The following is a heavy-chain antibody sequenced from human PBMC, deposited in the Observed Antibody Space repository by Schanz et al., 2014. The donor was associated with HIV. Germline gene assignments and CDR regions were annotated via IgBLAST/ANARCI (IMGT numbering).Heavy chain of an antibody. J-gene: IGHJ4*02. Sequence: QVQLVQSGAEVKKPGASVKVSCKASGYTFTRYDINWVRQATGQGLEWMGWMNPNSGNTGYAQKFQGRVTMIRNTSINTAYMELSSLRSEDTAVYYCARGRFCSGGSCYHDYWGQGTLVTVSS. D-gene: IGHD2-15*01. CDR1: GYTFTRYD. V-gene: IGHV1-8*01. CDR2: MNPNSGNT. CDR3: ARGRFCSGGSCYHDY.